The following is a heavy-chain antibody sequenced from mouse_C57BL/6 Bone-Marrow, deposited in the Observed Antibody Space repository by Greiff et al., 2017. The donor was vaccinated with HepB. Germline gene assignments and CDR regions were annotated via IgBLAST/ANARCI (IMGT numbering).Heavy chain of an antibody. CDR3: TTPCYYGSSHWYFDV. CDR2: IDPEDGDT. Sequence: EVQRVESGAELVRPGASVKLSCTASGFNIKDYYMHWVKQRPEQGLEWIGRIDPEDGDTEYAPKFQGKATMTADTSSNTAYLQLSSLTSEDTAVYYCTTPCYYGSSHWYFDVWGTGTTVTVSS. J-gene: IGHJ1*03. V-gene: IGHV14-1*01. CDR1: GFNIKDYY. D-gene: IGHD1-1*01.